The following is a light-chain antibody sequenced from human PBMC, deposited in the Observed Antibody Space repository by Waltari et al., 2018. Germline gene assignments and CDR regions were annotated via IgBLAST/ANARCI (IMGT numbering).Light chain of an antibody. V-gene: IGKV3-15*01. CDR1: QSVSSD. Sequence: EMVMTQSPATLSVSPGERATLSCRASQSVSSDVAWYQQKSGQAPRLLIYAASNRATGIPARFNGGGSGTEFTLTISSLQSGDSAVYYCQQYNNWPLTFGQGTKVEIK. CDR2: AAS. CDR3: QQYNNWPLT. J-gene: IGKJ1*01.